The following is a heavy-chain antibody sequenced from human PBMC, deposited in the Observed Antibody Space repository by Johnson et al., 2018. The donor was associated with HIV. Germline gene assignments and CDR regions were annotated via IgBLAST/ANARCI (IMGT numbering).Heavy chain of an antibody. CDR1: GFSFSSYG. J-gene: IGHJ3*02. CDR2: ISYDGSNK. CDR3: AKVQGFRRAFDI. V-gene: IGHV3-30*19. D-gene: IGHD2-15*01. Sequence: QVQLVESGGGVVQPGGSLRLSCVASGFSFSSYGTHWVRQAPGKGLEWVAVISYDGSNKYYADSVKGRFTISRDNSKNTLYLQMNSLRAEDTAVYYCAKVQGFRRAFDIWGQGTMVTVSS.